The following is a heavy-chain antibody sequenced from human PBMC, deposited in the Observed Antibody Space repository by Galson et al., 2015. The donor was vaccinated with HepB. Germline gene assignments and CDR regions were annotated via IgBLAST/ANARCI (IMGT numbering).Heavy chain of an antibody. CDR1: GYTFTSYP. D-gene: IGHD3-22*01. CDR3: ARVGYDISGNFHNYFDY. J-gene: IGHJ4*02. Sequence: SVKVSCKASGYTFTSYPIHWVRQAPGQRPEWMGWINAGSGNTKYSQKFQGRVTITRDTFATTASMELSSLGSEDTAVYYCARVGYDISGNFHNYFDYWGQGSLVTVSS. CDR2: INAGSGNT. V-gene: IGHV1-3*01.